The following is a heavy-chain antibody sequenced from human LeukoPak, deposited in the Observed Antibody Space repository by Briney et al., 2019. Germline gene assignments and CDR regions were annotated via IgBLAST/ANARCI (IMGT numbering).Heavy chain of an antibody. V-gene: IGHV4-39*01. D-gene: IGHD1-7*01. CDR1: GGSISSSSYY. CDR2: IYYSGST. CDR3: ARHELRYGDIDY. J-gene: IGHJ4*02. Sequence: PSETLSLTCTVSGGSISSSSYYWGWIRQPPGKGLEWIGSIYYSGSTYYNPSLKSRVTISVDTSKNQFSLKLSSVTAADTAVYYCARHELRYGDIDYWGQGTLVTVSS.